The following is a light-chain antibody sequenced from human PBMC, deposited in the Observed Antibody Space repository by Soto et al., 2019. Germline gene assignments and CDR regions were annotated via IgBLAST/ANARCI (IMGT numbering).Light chain of an antibody. CDR1: SSDVGGYNS. V-gene: IGLV2-14*03. CDR2: DAS. Sequence: QSALTQPGSVSGSPGQSITISCTGTSSDVGGYNSVSWYQHHPGKAPKLMILDASDRPSGVSSRFSGSKSGNTASLTISGLQAEDEADYYCSSYTTSSTPHYVFGPGTKVTVL. CDR3: SSYTTSSTPHYV. J-gene: IGLJ1*01.